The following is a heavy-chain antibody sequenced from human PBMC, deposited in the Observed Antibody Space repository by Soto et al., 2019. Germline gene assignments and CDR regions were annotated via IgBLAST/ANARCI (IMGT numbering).Heavy chain of an antibody. V-gene: IGHV4-59*01. CDR3: ASYRGALYFES. J-gene: IGHJ4*02. Sequence: ASETLSLTCSVSGRSMSSNYWSWIRQSPDKGLEWLGYVFYGGTDYNPSLGGRVSMSVETSKSQFSLKLTPVTVADTAVYYCASYRGALYFESWGPGILVTVSS. D-gene: IGHD3-16*01. CDR2: VFYGGT. CDR1: GRSMSSNY.